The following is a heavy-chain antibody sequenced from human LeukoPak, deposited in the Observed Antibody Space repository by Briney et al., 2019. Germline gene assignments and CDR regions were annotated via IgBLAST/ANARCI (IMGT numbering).Heavy chain of an antibody. D-gene: IGHD6-19*01. J-gene: IGHJ4*02. CDR1: GYTFTSYA. V-gene: IGHV7-4-1*02. Sequence: GASVEVSCKASGYTFTSYAMNWVRQAPGQGLEWMGWINTNAGNPTYAQGFTGRFVFSLDTSVSTAYLQISSLRAEDTAVYYCARGAVAGDYWGQGTLVTVSS. CDR3: ARGAVAGDY. CDR2: INTNAGNP.